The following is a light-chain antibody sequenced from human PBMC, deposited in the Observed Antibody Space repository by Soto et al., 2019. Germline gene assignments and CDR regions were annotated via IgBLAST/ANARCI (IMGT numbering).Light chain of an antibody. CDR3: QQRKHWPPLT. J-gene: IGKJ4*02. CDR2: DTS. V-gene: IGKV3-11*01. CDR1: QSVEKY. Sequence: EVVLTQSPATLSLSPGERAILSCRASQSVEKYLVWYQQKPGQAPRLLIYDTSNMATGIPARFSGSGSETYFTLTISSREPDDFAVYYCQQRKHWPPLTFGGGTKVELK.